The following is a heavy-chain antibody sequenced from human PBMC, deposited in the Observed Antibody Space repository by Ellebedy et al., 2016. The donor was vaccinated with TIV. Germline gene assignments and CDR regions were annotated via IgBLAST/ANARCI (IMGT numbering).Heavy chain of an antibody. D-gene: IGHD1-26*01. CDR3: TRDLVGATSDF. CDR2: INVDGSNT. J-gene: IGHJ4*02. CDR1: GFTFTTYW. Sequence: PGGSLRLSCAASGFTFTTYWMHWVHEAPGKGLVWVSRINVDGSNTNYADSVKGRFTISRDNAKNMVYLQMNSLRAEDSAVYHCTRDLVGATSDFWGQGTLVTVSA. V-gene: IGHV3-74*01.